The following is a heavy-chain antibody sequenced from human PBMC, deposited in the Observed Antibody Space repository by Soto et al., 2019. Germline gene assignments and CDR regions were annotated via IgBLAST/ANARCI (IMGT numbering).Heavy chain of an antibody. CDR3: ARPYSSGWYDYYYGMDV. J-gene: IGHJ6*02. V-gene: IGHV3-21*01. CDR2: ISSSSSYI. Sequence: GGSLRLSCAASGFTFSSYSMNWVRQAPGKGLEWVSSISSSSSYIYYADSVKGRFTISRDNAKNSLYLQMNSLRAEDTAVYYCARPYSSGWYDYYYGMDVWGQGTTVTVSS. D-gene: IGHD6-19*01. CDR1: GFTFSSYS.